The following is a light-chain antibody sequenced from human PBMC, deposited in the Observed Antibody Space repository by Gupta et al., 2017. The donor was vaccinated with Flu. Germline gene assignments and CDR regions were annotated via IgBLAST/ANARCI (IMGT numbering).Light chain of an antibody. CDR1: TSDVGRYNY. CDR2: GVS. Sequence: QPALPQPASVSGSPGPQIPISCTGTTSDVGRYNYVSWYQQHPGKAPKLIIYGVSDRPSGVSKRFSGSKSGNTASLTISGLQAEDEADYHCSSYTSSISVVFGGGTKLTVL. V-gene: IGLV2-14*01. CDR3: SSYTSSISVV. J-gene: IGLJ2*01.